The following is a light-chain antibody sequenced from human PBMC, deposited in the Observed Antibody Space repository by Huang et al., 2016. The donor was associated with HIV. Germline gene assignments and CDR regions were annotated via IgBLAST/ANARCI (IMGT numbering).Light chain of an antibody. J-gene: IGKJ1*01. V-gene: IGKV1-27*01. CDR1: RDISTF. CDR2: AAS. CDR3: QKYDSAPRT. Sequence: MTQSPPSLSASIGDRVTLTCRASRDISTFLAWYQQKPGKPPRLLIYAASILHSGVPSRFSGGGSGTSFTLTVSSLQPEDVANYYCQKYDSAPRTFGQGTKLEL.